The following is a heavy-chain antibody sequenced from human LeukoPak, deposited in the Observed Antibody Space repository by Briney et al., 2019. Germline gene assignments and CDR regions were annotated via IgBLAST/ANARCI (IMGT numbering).Heavy chain of an antibody. D-gene: IGHD2-2*02. CDR2: ISSSSSYI. J-gene: IGHJ4*02. CDR3: ARVRRYCSSTSCYTWDY. Sequence: GESLKISCAASGFTFSSYSMNWVRQAPGKGLEWVSSISSSSSYIYYADSVKGRFTISRDNAKNSLYLQMNSLRAEDTAVYYCARVRRYCSSTSCYTWDYWGQGTLVTVSS. CDR1: GFTFSSYS. V-gene: IGHV3-21*01.